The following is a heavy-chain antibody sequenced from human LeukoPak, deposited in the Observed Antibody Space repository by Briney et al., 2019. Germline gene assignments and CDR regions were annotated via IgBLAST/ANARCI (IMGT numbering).Heavy chain of an antibody. CDR3: ARVWSSSGWYQDY. D-gene: IGHD6-19*01. V-gene: IGHV1-69*01. CDR1: GGTFSSYA. J-gene: IGHJ4*02. Sequence: VKVSCKASGGTFSSYAISWVRQAPGQGLEWMGGIIPIFGTANYAQKFRGRVTITADESTSTAYMELSSLRSEDTAVYYCARVWSSSGWYQDYWGQGALVTVSS. CDR2: IIPIFGTA.